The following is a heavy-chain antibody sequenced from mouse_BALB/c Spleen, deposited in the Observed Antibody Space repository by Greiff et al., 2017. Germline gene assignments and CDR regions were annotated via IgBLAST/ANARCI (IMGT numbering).Heavy chain of an antibody. V-gene: IGHV5-6-4*01. Sequence: EVKLEESGGGLVKPGGSLKLSCAASGFTFSSYTMSWVRQTPEKRLEWVATISSGGSYTYYPDSVKGRFTISRDTAKNTLYLQMSSLKSEDTAMYYCTRDFGVRFDYWGQGTTLTVSS. CDR2: ISSGGSYT. J-gene: IGHJ2*01. CDR3: TRDFGVRFDY. D-gene: IGHD2-14*01. CDR1: GFTFSSYT.